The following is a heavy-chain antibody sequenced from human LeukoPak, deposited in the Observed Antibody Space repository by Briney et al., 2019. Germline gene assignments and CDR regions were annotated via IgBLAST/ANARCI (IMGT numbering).Heavy chain of an antibody. D-gene: IGHD3-16*01. J-gene: IGHJ5*02. CDR3: ARQGGGKFDP. CDR1: GGSISSYY. CDR2: IYYSGST. Sequence: PSETLSLTCTVSGGSISSYYWSWIRQPPGKGLEWIGYIYYSGSTNYNPSLKSRVTISVDTSKNQFSLKLSSVTAADTAMYYCARQGGGKFDPWGQGTLVTVSS. V-gene: IGHV4-59*01.